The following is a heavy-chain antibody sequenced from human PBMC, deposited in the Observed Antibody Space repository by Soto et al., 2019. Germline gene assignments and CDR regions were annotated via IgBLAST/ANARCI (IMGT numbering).Heavy chain of an antibody. CDR2: INPNSGGT. J-gene: IGHJ5*02. Sequence: ASVKVSCKASGYTFTGYYMHWVRQAPGQGLEWMGWINPNSGGTNYAQKFQGRVTMTRDTSISTAYMELSRLRSDDTAVYYCARAGSGYYGSGSYRIPTNNWFDPWGQGTLVTVS. D-gene: IGHD3-10*01. CDR1: GYTFTGYY. CDR3: ARAGSGYYGSGSYRIPTNNWFDP. V-gene: IGHV1-2*02.